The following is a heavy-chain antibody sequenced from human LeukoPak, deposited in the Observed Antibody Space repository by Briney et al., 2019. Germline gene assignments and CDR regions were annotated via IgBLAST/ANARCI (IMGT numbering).Heavy chain of an antibody. CDR2: ISSSGSYI. D-gene: IGHD3-10*01. CDR1: GFTFSSYN. J-gene: IGHJ4*02. CDR3: ERVRYYYGTGSQYYFDY. Sequence: GGSLRLSCAASGFTFSSYNMNWVRQAPGKGLEWVSSISSSGSYIYYADSVKGRFTVSRDNAKNSLYLQMNSLRAEDTAVYYCERVRYYYGTGSQYYFDYWGQGTLVTVSS. V-gene: IGHV3-21*01.